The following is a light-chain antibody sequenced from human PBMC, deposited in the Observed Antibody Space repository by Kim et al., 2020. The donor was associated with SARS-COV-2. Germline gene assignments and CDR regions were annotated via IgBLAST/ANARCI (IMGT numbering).Light chain of an antibody. CDR1: QSVSSTS. Sequence: LSPAQRATISCRASQSVSSTSVGWYQQRRGQVPRLLIYGASSRATGIPDRFSGSGSGRDFSLTISRLEPADFAVYYCQQYGRSPYTFGQGTRLEI. J-gene: IGKJ2*01. CDR2: GAS. V-gene: IGKV3-20*01. CDR3: QQYGRSPYT.